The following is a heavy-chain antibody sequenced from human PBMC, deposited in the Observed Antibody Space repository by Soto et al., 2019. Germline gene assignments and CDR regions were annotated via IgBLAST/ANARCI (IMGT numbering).Heavy chain of an antibody. CDR2: ISGSGVGT. J-gene: IGHJ3*02. D-gene: IGHD4-17*01. CDR1: GFTFSSYA. V-gene: IGHV3-23*01. CDR3: AKCMTTVTTFPFDI. Sequence: EVQLLESGGGLVQPGGSLRLSCAASGFTFSSYAMSWVRQAPGKGLEWVSAISGSGVGTYYADSVKGRFTISRDNSKNTLYPQMNSLRAEETAVYYCAKCMTTVTTFPFDIWGQGTMVSVSS.